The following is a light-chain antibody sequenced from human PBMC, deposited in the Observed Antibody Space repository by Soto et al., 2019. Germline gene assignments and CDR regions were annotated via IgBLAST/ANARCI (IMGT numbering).Light chain of an antibody. CDR2: GAS. CDR3: QQYLYLPPD. V-gene: IGKV3-20*01. Sequence: EIVLTQSPVTLSLSPGERATLSCRASQSVSSSYLAWDQQKPGQAPRLLIYGASSRATGIPDRFSGSGSGTDFTLTISRLEPEDSAVYYCQQYLYLPPDFGGGTKVEI. J-gene: IGKJ4*01. CDR1: QSVSSSY.